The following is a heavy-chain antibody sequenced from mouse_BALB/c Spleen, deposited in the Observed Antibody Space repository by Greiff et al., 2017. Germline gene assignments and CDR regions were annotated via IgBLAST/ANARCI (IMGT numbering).Heavy chain of an antibody. D-gene: IGHD2-13*01. Sequence: QVQLQQSGAELVRPGASVTLSCKASGYTFTDYEMHWVKQTPVHGLEWIGAIDPETGGTAYTQKFKGKATLTADKSSSTAYMELRSLTSEDYAVYNCTRGGDVYFDYWGQGTTLTVSS. J-gene: IGHJ2*01. CDR3: TRGGDVYFDY. CDR1: GYTFTDYE. V-gene: IGHV1-15*01. CDR2: IDPETGGT.